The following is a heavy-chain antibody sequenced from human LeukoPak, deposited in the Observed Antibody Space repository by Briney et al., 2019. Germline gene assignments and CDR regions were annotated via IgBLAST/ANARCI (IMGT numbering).Heavy chain of an antibody. V-gene: IGHV3-7*01. Sequence: PGGSLRLSCSASGFTFSRFWMSWVRQAPGKGLEYVALIKQGGSEIYHMDSVKGRFTISRDDATNSLYLQMNSMRVEDTALYYCARDRESESDSEGDYWGQGTLVTVSS. CDR3: ARDRESESDSEGDY. J-gene: IGHJ4*02. D-gene: IGHD4-11*01. CDR2: IKQGGSEI. CDR1: GFTFSRFW.